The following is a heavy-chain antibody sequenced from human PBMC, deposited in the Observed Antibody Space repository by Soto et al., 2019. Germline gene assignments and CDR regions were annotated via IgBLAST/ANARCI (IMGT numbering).Heavy chain of an antibody. CDR2: ISYDGSNK. Sequence: GESLKISCAASGFTFSSYAMHWVRQAPGKGLEWVAVISYDGSNKYYADSVKGRFTISRDNSKNTLYLQMNSLRAEDTAVYYCASMGGYWGQGTLVTVSS. J-gene: IGHJ4*02. V-gene: IGHV3-30*04. CDR1: GFTFSSYA. CDR3: ASMGGY. D-gene: IGHD3-16*01.